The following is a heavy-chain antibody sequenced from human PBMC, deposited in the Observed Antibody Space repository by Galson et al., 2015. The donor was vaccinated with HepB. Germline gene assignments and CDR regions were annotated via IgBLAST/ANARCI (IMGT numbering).Heavy chain of an antibody. CDR2: IYHSGST. V-gene: IGHV4-4*02. CDR3: ARAQYYYDSSGYYRAAFDI. CDR1: GGSISSSNW. D-gene: IGHD3-22*01. Sequence: ETLSLTCAVSGGSISSSNWWRWVRQPPGKGLEWIGEIYHSGSTNYNPSLKSRVTISVDKSKNRFSLKLSSVTAADTAVYYCARAQYYYDSSGYYRAAFDIWGQGTMVTVSS. J-gene: IGHJ3*02.